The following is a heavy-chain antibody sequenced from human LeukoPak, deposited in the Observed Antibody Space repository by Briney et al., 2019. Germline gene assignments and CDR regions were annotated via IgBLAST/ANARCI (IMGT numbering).Heavy chain of an antibody. CDR2: ISSSSSYI. J-gene: IGHJ4*02. CDR3: VQRLASYYFDY. CDR1: EFIFSSYA. Sequence: GGSLRLSCAASEFIFSSYAMSWVRQAPGKGLEWVSSISSSSSYIYYADSVKGRFTISRDNAKNSLYLQMNSLRAEDTAVYYCVQRLASYYFDYWGQGTLVTVSS. D-gene: IGHD6-19*01. V-gene: IGHV3-21*01.